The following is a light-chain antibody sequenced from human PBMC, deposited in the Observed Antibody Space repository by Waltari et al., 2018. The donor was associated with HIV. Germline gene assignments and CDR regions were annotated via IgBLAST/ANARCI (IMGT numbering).Light chain of an antibody. Sequence: QSDLTQPASVSGSPGQSITISCTGTSSDVGGYNYVPWYQQHPGKAPKLMIYDVSNRPSGVSNRFSGSKSGNTASLTISGLQAEDEADYYCSSYTSTYVFGTGTKVTVL. CDR2: DVS. CDR1: SSDVGGYNY. V-gene: IGLV2-14*01. CDR3: SSYTSTYV. J-gene: IGLJ1*01.